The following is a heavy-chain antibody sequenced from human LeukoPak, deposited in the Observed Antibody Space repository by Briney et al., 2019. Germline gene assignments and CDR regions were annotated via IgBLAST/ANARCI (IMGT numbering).Heavy chain of an antibody. J-gene: IGHJ4*02. CDR1: GFTFSSYW. CDR2: IKQDGSEK. Sequence: AGGSLRLSCAASGFTFSSYWMSWVRQAPGKGLEWVANIKQDGSEKYYVDSVKGRFTISRDNAKNSLYLQMNSLRAEDTAVYYCARGFQYFGRGEDSSSWYKTNPIIYYFDYWGQGTLVTVSS. D-gene: IGHD6-13*01. CDR3: ARGFQYFGRGEDSSSWYKTNPIIYYFDY. V-gene: IGHV3-7*01.